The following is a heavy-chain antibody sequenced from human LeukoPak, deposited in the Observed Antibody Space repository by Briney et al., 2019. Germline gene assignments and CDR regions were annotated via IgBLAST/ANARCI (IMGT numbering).Heavy chain of an antibody. J-gene: IGHJ4*02. D-gene: IGHD1-7*01. V-gene: IGHV3-30*02. CDR1: GFTFSKSN. CDR2: ILYDGSSD. Sequence: PGGSLRLSCSVSGFTFSKSNMHWVRQTPGKGLEWVAVILYDGSSDSYADSVKGRFTVSRDNTRNTLYLVLNSLKAEDTAMYYCAKDWKYSTEYWGQGTLVTVSS. CDR3: AKDWKYSTEY.